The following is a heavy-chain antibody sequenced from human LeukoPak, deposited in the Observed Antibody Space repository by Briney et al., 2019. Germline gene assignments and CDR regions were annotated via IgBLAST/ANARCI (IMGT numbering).Heavy chain of an antibody. Sequence: SETLSLTCTVSGASITSYYWSWIRQPPGKALEWIGYIYDSGSTNYKSPLKSRVTMSGDTSKNQFSLKLSSVTAADTAVYYCVRHAENGCDRFDHWGQGTLVTVSS. J-gene: IGHJ4*02. CDR1: GASITSYY. CDR2: IYDSGST. D-gene: IGHD5-12*01. V-gene: IGHV4-59*08. CDR3: VRHAENGCDRFDH.